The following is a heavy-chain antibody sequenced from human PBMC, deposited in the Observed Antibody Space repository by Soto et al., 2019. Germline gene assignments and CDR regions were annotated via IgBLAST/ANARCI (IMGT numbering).Heavy chain of an antibody. J-gene: IGHJ4*02. CDR1: EFSLSSSD. D-gene: IGHD6-19*01. CDR3: AKQLRGSGWYPLDS. CDR2: SSFDGTQQ. Sequence: GGSLRLSFTASEFSLSSSDMHWVRRAPGKGLEWLAVSSFDGTQQFYGDSVKGRFTVSRDNSNNTLYLEVNSLRTEDTAAYYCAKQLRGSGWYPLDSWGQGTPVTVSS. V-gene: IGHV3-30*18.